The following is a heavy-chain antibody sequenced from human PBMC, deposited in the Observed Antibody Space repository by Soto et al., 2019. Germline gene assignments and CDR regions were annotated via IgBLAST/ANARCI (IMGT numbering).Heavy chain of an antibody. CDR1: GYSFTSYR. D-gene: IGHD6-6*01. V-gene: IGHV5-51*01. CDR3: ARGVQLGRNGMDV. J-gene: IGHJ6*02. CDR2: IYPGDSDT. Sequence: GESVKISCXGSGYSFTSYRIGWVRQMPGKGLEWMGIIYPGDSDTRYSPSFQGQVTISADKSISTAYLQWSSLKASDTAMYYCARGVQLGRNGMDVWGQGTTVTVSS.